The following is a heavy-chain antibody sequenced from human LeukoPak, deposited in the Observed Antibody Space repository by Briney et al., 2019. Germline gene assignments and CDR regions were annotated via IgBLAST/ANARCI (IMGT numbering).Heavy chain of an antibody. V-gene: IGHV1-18*01. CDR1: GFTFTNYG. Sequence: ASVKVSCKASGFTFTNYGISWVRQAPGQGLEWMAWISVDNGNTNYIQKLQGRLTLTTDTSTSTAYMELSRLRSDDTAVYYCARGEGGYENFDYWGQGTLVTVSS. CDR2: ISVDNGNT. D-gene: IGHD5-12*01. J-gene: IGHJ4*02. CDR3: ARGEGGYENFDY.